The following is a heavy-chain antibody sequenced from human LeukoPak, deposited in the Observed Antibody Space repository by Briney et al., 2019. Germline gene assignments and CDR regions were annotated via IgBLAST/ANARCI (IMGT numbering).Heavy chain of an antibody. D-gene: IGHD1-26*01. J-gene: IGHJ3*02. CDR2: ISVSSSTI. Sequence: GGSLRLSCAASGFTFSSYSMNWVRQAPGKGLEWVSYISVSSSTIYYVDSVKGRFTISRDNAKNSLYLHMISLRAEDTAVYYCARVRWELLRDAFDIWGQGTMVTVSS. CDR3: ARVRWELLRDAFDI. CDR1: GFTFSSYS. V-gene: IGHV3-48*04.